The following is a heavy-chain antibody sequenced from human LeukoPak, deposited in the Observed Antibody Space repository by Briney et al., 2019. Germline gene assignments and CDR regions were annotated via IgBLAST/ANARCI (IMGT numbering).Heavy chain of an antibody. J-gene: IGHJ6*02. V-gene: IGHV3-7*01. CDR1: GFTFSSSW. Sequence: PGGSLRLSCVASGFTFSSSWMSWVRRAPGKGLEWVANIKQDGTEEYYVDSVRGRFSISKDNAKNSLYLQMNSLRAEDTAVYYCGGPNPLLERPSAMDVWGQGTTVTVSS. D-gene: IGHD3-3*01. CDR2: IKQDGTEE. CDR3: GGPNPLLERPSAMDV.